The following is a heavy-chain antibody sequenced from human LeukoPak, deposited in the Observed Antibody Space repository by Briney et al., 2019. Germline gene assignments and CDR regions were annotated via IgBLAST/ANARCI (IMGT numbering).Heavy chain of an antibody. J-gene: IGHJ6*03. CDR2: VFSRGNT. CDR1: GGSIGSGSYY. V-gene: IGHV4-61*02. Sequence: PSQTLSLTCTVSGGSIGSGSYYWSRIRQPAGKGLEWIGRVFSRGNTHFNPSLKSRVTMSIDTSKNQFSLTLSSVTAAGTATYYCARDAGTRISPYYYYYYMDVWGKGTTVTVSS. CDR3: ARDAGTRISPYYYYYYMDV. D-gene: IGHD3-10*01.